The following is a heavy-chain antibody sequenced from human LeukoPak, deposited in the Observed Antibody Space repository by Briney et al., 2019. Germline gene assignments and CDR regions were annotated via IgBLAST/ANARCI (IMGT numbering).Heavy chain of an antibody. CDR3: ARDSGSGSYYGMDV. V-gene: IGHV4-4*02. CDR2: IYHSGST. Sequence: PSGTLSLTCAVSGGSICSSNWWSWVRQPPGKGLEWIGEIYHSGSTNYNPSLKSRVTISVDKSKNQFSLKLSSVTAADTAVYYCARDSGSGSYYGMDVWGKGTTVTVSS. CDR1: GGSICSSNW. J-gene: IGHJ6*04. D-gene: IGHD3-10*01.